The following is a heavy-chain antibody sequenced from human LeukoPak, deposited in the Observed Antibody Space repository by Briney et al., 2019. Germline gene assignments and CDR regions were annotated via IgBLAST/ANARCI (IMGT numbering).Heavy chain of an antibody. CDR1: GYSFTSYW. CDR2: IYPGDSDT. CDR3: ARDQGRDGYNRDAFDI. D-gene: IGHD5-24*01. V-gene: IGHV5-51*01. J-gene: IGHJ3*02. Sequence: GESLKISCKGSGYSFTSYWIGWVRQVPGKGLEWMGIIYPGDSDTRYSPSFQGQVTISADKSISTAYLQWSSLKASDTAMYYCARDQGRDGYNRDAFDIWGQGTMVTVSS.